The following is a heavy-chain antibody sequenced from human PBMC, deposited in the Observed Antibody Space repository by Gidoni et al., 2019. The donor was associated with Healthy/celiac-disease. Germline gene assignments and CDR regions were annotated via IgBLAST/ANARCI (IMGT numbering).Heavy chain of an antibody. Sequence: QVQLVQSGAEVKKPGSSVKVSCKASGGTFSSYAISLVRQAPGQGLEWMGGIIPIFGTANYAQKFQGRVTITADKSTSTAYMELSSLRSEDTAVYYCARGGYCSSTSCYTGQAARSNWFDPWGQGTLVTVSS. CDR3: ARGGYCSSTSCYTGQAARSNWFDP. D-gene: IGHD2-2*02. CDR1: GGTFSSYA. V-gene: IGHV1-69*06. CDR2: IIPIFGTA. J-gene: IGHJ5*02.